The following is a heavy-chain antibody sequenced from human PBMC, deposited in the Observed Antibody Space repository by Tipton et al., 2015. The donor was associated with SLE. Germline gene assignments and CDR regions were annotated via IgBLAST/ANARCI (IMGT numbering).Heavy chain of an antibody. CDR2: INHSGST. Sequence: TLSLTCAVYGGSFSGYYWSWIRQPPGTGLEWIGEINHSGSTNYNPSLKSRVTISLDTSKNQFSLKLSSVTAADTAVYYCARDSFFSYYDSSGYPDYWGQGTLVTVSS. CDR3: ARDSFFSYYDSSGYPDY. CDR1: GGSFSGYY. V-gene: IGHV4-34*01. J-gene: IGHJ4*02. D-gene: IGHD3-22*01.